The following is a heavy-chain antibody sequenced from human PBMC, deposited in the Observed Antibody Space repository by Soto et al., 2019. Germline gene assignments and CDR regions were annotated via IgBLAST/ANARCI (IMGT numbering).Heavy chain of an antibody. CDR2: IYYSGST. CDR1: GGSISIYY. Sequence: SETLCLTCTFSGGSISIYYWSWIRQPPGKGLEWIGYIYYSGSTNYNPSLKSRVTISVDTSKNQFSLKLSSVTAADTAVYYCARVSRYSSSWRYDAFDIWGQGTMVTVSS. D-gene: IGHD6-13*01. J-gene: IGHJ3*02. CDR3: ARVSRYSSSWRYDAFDI. V-gene: IGHV4-59*01.